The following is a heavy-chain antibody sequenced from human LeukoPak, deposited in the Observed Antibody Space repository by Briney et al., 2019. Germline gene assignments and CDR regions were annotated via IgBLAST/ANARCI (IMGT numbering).Heavy chain of an antibody. CDR1: GFTVSSSY. CDR2: IYSGGST. D-gene: IGHD2-2*03. V-gene: IGHV3-53*01. CDR3: ARVDNSGEGYFDC. J-gene: IGHJ4*02. Sequence: GGSLRLSCAASGFTVSSSYMGWVRQAPGKGLEWIPVIYSGGSTYYAESVNGRFRISRDNSKNTVYLQMNILRAEDTAMYYCARVDNSGEGYFDCWGQGTLVTVSS.